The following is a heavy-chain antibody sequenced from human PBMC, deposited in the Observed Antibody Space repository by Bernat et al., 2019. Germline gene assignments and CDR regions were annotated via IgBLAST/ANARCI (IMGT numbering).Heavy chain of an antibody. CDR2: IWYDGSNK. CDR1: GFTFSSYG. J-gene: IGHJ4*02. Sequence: QVQLVESGGGVVQPGRSLRLSCAASGFTFSSYGMHWVRQAPGKGLEWVAVIWYDGSNKYYADDVKGRFTISRDNSKNTLYLQMNSLRAEDTAVYYCARNTYYYDSSGYLSDYWGQGTLVTVSS. V-gene: IGHV3-33*01. D-gene: IGHD3-22*01. CDR3: ARNTYYYDSSGYLSDY.